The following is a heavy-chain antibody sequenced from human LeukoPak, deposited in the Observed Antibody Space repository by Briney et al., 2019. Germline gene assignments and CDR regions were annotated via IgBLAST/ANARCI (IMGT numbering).Heavy chain of an antibody. V-gene: IGHV4-59*01. CDR3: ARHPELYFFDY. CDR1: GGSISSYY. D-gene: IGHD3-10*01. J-gene: IGHJ4*02. CDR2: IYYSGST. Sequence: SETLSLTCTVSGGSISSYYWSWIRQPPGKGLEWIGYIYYSGSTNYNPSLRSRVTISVDTSKNQFSLKLNSVTAADTAVYYCARHPELYFFDYWGQGTLVTVSS.